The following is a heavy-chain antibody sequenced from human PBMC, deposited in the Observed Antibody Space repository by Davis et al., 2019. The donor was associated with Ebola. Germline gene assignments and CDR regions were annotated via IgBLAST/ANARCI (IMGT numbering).Heavy chain of an antibody. CDR3: ARRKEGYSFGEYWYFDL. Sequence: GESLKISCKGSGYSFTTYWISWVRQMPGKGLEWMGIIYPGDSHTRYSPSFQGQVTISVDKSTSTAYLQWGSLKASDTAMYYCARRKEGYSFGEYWYFDLWGRGTLVTVSS. D-gene: IGHD5-24*01. CDR2: IYPGDSHT. J-gene: IGHJ2*01. V-gene: IGHV5-51*01. CDR1: GYSFTTYW.